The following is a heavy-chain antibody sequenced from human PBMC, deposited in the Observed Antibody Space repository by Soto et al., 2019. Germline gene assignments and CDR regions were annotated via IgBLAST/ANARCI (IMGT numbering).Heavy chain of an antibody. J-gene: IGHJ6*02. CDR1: GGTFSRYA. D-gene: IGHD6-6*01. CDR2: IIPIFGTA. CDR3: AGRLYSSSSLRSYGMDV. V-gene: IGHV1-69*06. Sequence: GASVKVSCKASGGTFSRYAISWVRQAPGQGLEWMGGIIPIFGTANYAQKFQGRVTITADKSTSTAYMELSSLRSEDTAVYYCAGRLYSSSSLRSYGMDVWGQGTTVTVSS.